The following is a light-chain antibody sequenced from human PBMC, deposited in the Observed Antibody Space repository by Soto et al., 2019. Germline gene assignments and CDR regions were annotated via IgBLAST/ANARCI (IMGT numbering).Light chain of an antibody. V-gene: IGKV1-5*03. CDR1: QRISNL. J-gene: IGKJ1*01. CDR2: KAT. Sequence: DIQMTQSPSTLSASVGDRVTITCRAGQRISNLLAWYQQKSGRAPKLLIYKATILQSGVPSRFSGSESGTEFTLTISNLQPDDFATYYCQCYHTVSRTFGQGTKVEVK. CDR3: QCYHTVSRT.